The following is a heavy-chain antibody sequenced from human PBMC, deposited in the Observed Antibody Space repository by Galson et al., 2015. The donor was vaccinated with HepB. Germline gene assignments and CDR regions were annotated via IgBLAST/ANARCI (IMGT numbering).Heavy chain of an antibody. Sequence: SLRLSCAASGFTVSGNYMSWVRQAPGKGLEWVSVIYSGGSTYYADSVKGRFTISRDNSKNTLYLQMSSLRAEDTAVYYCTRRGMDTWYQLRYPSFDYWGQGTLVTVSS. V-gene: IGHV3-53*01. CDR2: IYSGGST. D-gene: IGHD2-2*01. CDR3: TRRGMDTWYQLRYPSFDY. CDR1: GFTVSGNY. J-gene: IGHJ4*02.